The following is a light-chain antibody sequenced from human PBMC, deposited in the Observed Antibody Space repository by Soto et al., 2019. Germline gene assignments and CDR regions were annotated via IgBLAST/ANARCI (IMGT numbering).Light chain of an antibody. Sequence: DIVMTQSPDSLALSLGERATINCKSSQNLLYSSNNKNYLAWYHQKPGQPPKLLIYWASNRASGVPDRFSGSGSGTDFTLKISRVEAEDVGVYYCMQVLQTPLTFGGGTKVDIK. CDR2: WAS. CDR3: MQVLQTPLT. J-gene: IGKJ4*01. CDR1: QNLLYSSNNKNY. V-gene: IGKV4-1*01.